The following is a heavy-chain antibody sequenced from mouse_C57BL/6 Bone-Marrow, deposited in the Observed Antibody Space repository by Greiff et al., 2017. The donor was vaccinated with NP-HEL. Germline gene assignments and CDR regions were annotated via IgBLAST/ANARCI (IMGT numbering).Heavy chain of an antibody. V-gene: IGHV1-18*01. CDR2: INPNNGGT. CDR3: ARHRLLRKFPPYYAMDY. D-gene: IGHD1-1*01. J-gene: IGHJ4*01. CDR1: GYTFTDYN. Sequence: EVQLQQSGPELVKPGASVKIPCKASGYTFTDYNMDWVKQSPGKSLEWIGDINPNNGGTIYNQKFKGKATLTVDKSSSTAYMELRSLTSEDTAVYYCARHRLLRKFPPYYAMDYWGQGTSVTVSS.